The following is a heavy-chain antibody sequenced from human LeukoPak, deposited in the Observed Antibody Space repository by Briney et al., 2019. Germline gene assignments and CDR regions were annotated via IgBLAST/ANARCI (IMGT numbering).Heavy chain of an antibody. J-gene: IGHJ5*01. CDR1: GGSIGTGDFY. CDR2: IYTSGSA. Sequence: SETLSLTCIASGGSIGTGDFYWSWIRQPAGMELEWIGRIYTSGSADYNPSLKSRVTISVDRSKNQFSLRLTSVTAADTAVYFCAREDIGYCDSTSCQYWLDSWGXXTLVTVSS. V-gene: IGHV4-61*02. D-gene: IGHD2-2*03. CDR3: AREDIGYCDSTSCQYWLDS.